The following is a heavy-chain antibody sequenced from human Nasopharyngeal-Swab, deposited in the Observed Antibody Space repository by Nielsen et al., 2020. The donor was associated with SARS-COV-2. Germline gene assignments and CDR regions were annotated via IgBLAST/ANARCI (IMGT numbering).Heavy chain of an antibody. D-gene: IGHD3-10*01. CDR2: IWYDGRNK. Sequence: GESLKLSCAASGFTFIIYVMHWVRQAPGKGLEWVAVIWYDGRNKYYADSVKGRFTISRDNSKNTLYLQMNSLRAEDTAVYYCARDTPLGYYGSGSYENGTDYWGQGTLVTVSS. CDR3: ARDTPLGYYGSGSYENGTDY. CDR1: GFTFIIYV. J-gene: IGHJ4*02. V-gene: IGHV3-33*01.